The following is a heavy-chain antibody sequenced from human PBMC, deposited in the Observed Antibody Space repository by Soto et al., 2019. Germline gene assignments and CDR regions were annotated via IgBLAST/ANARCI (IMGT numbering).Heavy chain of an antibody. CDR3: ARDNSSLYYYEFDSSGPYAFDI. Sequence: PGGSLRLSCAASGFTFSSYSMNWVRQAPGKGLEWVSYISSSSSTIYYADSVKGRFTISRDNAKNSLYLQMNSLRDEDTAVYYCARDNSSLYYYEFDSSGPYAFDIWGQGTMVTRLL. V-gene: IGHV3-48*02. J-gene: IGHJ3*02. D-gene: IGHD3-22*01. CDR2: ISSSSSTI. CDR1: GFTFSSYS.